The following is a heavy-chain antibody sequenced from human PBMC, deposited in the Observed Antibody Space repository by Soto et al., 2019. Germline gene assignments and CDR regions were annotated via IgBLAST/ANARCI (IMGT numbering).Heavy chain of an antibody. J-gene: IGHJ4*02. Sequence: SETLSLTCTVSGGSISSSSYYWGWIRHPPGKGLEWIGSIYYSGSTYYNPSLKSRVTISVDTSKNQFSLKLSSVTAADTAVYYCARGTGRIVVVVAATEYYFDYWGQGTLVTVSS. CDR1: GGSISSSSYY. CDR3: ARGTGRIVVVVAATEYYFDY. V-gene: IGHV4-39*01. D-gene: IGHD2-15*01. CDR2: IYYSGST.